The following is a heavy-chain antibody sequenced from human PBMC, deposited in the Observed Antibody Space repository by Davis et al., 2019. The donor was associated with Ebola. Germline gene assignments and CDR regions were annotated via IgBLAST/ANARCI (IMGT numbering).Heavy chain of an antibody. Sequence: SVKVSCKASGGTFSSYAISWVRQAPGQGLEWMGGIIPIFGTANYAQKFQGRVTITADESTSPAYMELSSLRSEDTAVYYCAKPVVVPAARQGYYYYGMDVWGQGTTVTVSS. CDR1: GGTFSSYA. V-gene: IGHV1-69*13. D-gene: IGHD2-2*01. J-gene: IGHJ6*02. CDR2: IIPIFGTA. CDR3: AKPVVVPAARQGYYYYGMDV.